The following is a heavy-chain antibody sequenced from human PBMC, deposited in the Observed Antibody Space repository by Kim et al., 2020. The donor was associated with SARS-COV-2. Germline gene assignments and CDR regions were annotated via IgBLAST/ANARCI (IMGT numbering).Heavy chain of an antibody. CDR3: ARHQSGIYSGYDLPLYYFDY. CDR2: IYYSGST. Sequence: SETLSLTCTVSGGSISSSSYYWGWLRQPPGKGLEWIGSIYYSGSTYYNPSLKSRVTISVDTSKNQFSLKLSSVTAADTAVYYCARHQSGIYSGYDLPLYYFDYWGQGTLVTVSS. J-gene: IGHJ4*02. D-gene: IGHD5-12*01. V-gene: IGHV4-39*01. CDR1: GGSISSSSYY.